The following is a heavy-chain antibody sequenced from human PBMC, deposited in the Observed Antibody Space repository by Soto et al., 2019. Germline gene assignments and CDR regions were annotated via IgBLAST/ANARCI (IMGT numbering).Heavy chain of an antibody. CDR3: ARLRGDYESNSETDY. J-gene: IGHJ4*02. D-gene: IGHD4-17*01. CDR1: GYTLINYG. V-gene: IGHV1-18*01. CDR2: ISGYNTNR. Sequence: GASVKVSCKASGYTLINYGISWVRQAPGQGLEWMGWISGYNTNRNYAQKLQGRVTMTTDTSTSTAYMELRSLRSDDTAMYYCARLRGDYESNSETDYWGQGTLVTVSS.